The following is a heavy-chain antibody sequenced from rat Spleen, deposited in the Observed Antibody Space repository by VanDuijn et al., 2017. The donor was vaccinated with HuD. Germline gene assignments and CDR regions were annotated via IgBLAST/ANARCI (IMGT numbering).Heavy chain of an antibody. CDR2: MWNSGSA. Sequence: EVQLKESGPGLVQPSQTLSLTCTVSGFSLMDYSVHWVRQPPGQGLEWMGVMWNSGSAAYNSALKSRLSISRDTSKSQVFLKMDSLQTEDTAMYFCAREGPFNPFAYWGQGTLVTVSS. CDR1: GFSLMDYS. CDR3: AREGPFNPFAY. J-gene: IGHJ3*01. V-gene: IGHV2S63*01. D-gene: IGHD1-3*01.